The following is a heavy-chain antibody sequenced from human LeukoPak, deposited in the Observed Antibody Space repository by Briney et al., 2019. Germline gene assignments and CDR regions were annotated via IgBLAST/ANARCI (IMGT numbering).Heavy chain of an antibody. V-gene: IGHV3-66*01. Sequence: GGSLRLSCAASGFTVSSNYMSWVRQAPGKGLEWVSVIYSGGSTYYADSVKGRFTISRDNSKNTLYLQMNNLRAEDTAVYYCARVPSGYSYGWVDYWGQGTLVTVSS. J-gene: IGHJ4*02. CDR2: IYSGGST. D-gene: IGHD5-18*01. CDR3: ARVPSGYSYGWVDY. CDR1: GFTVSSNY.